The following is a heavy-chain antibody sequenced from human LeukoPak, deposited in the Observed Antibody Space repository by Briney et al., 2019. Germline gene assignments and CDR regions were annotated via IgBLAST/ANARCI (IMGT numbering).Heavy chain of an antibody. D-gene: IGHD2-2*01. Sequence: SVKVSCRASGGTFSSYAISWVRQGPGQGLEWAGRIIPILGIANYAQKFQGRVTITADKSTSTAYMELSSLRSEDTAVYYCARGPAARETGTFDYWGQGTLVTVSS. CDR2: IIPILGIA. CDR3: ARGPAARETGTFDY. CDR1: GGTFSSYA. V-gene: IGHV1-69*04. J-gene: IGHJ4*02.